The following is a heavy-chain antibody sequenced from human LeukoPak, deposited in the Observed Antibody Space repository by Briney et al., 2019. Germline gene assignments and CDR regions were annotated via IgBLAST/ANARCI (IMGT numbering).Heavy chain of an antibody. CDR2: ISWNRGSI. CDR1: GFTFDDYA. J-gene: IGHJ4*02. CDR3: AKGRQLPHY. V-gene: IGHV3-9*01. Sequence: PGGSLRLSCAASGFTFDDYAMHWVRQAPGKGLEWVSGISWNRGSIGYADSVKGRFTISRDNAKNSLYLQMNSLRAEDTALYYCAKGRQLPHYWGQGTLVTVSS. D-gene: IGHD6-6*01.